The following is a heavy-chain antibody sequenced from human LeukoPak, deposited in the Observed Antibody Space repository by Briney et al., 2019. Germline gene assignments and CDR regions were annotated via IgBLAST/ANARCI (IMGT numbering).Heavy chain of an antibody. CDR3: ARGFTMVRGAYTAFGY. J-gene: IGHJ4*02. CDR2: IDSDDSST. D-gene: IGHD3-10*01. CDR1: GFTFSNYW. V-gene: IGHV3-74*01. Sequence: SGGSLRLSCAASGFTFSNYWMHWVRQAPGKGLVWVSRIDSDDSSTSYADSVKGRFTIFRDNAKTTLYLQMNSLRAEDTAVYYCARGFTMVRGAYTAFGYWGQGTLVTVSS.